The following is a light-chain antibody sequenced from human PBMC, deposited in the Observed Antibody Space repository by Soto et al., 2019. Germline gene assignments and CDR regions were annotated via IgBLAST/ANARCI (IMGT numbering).Light chain of an antibody. CDR3: IQYNYWHT. Sequence: EIVMTQSPATLSVSPGERVTLSCRASQSVNSNLVWYQQKPGQAPRLLVYAASTRATGIPARFSGSGSGTEFTLTISSLQSEDFAVYYCIQYNYWHTFGQGTKLEIK. J-gene: IGKJ2*01. CDR2: AAS. CDR1: QSVNSN. V-gene: IGKV3-15*01.